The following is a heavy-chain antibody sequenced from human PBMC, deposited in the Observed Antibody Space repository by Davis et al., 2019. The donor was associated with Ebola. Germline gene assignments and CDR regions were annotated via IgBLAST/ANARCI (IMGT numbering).Heavy chain of an antibody. CDR2: IYYSGST. D-gene: IGHD3-22*01. CDR1: GGSISRGGSY. J-gene: IGHJ6*03. Sequence: SCTVSGGSISRGGSYWTWIRQHPGKGLEWIGYIYYSGSTYYKPSLKSRVTISLDTSKNQFSLNLYPVTAADTAVYYCARDLRYDSSGYDYYFYMDVWGKGTTVTVSS. CDR3: ARDLRYDSSGYDYYFYMDV. V-gene: IGHV4-31*02.